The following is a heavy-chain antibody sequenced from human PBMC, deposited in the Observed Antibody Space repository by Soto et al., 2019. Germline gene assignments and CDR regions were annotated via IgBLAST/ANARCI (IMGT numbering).Heavy chain of an antibody. D-gene: IGHD3-10*01. V-gene: IGHV4-30-4*01. J-gene: IGHJ6*02. Sequence: QVQLQESGPGLVKPSQTLSLTCTVSGGSISSGDYYWSWIRQPPGKGLEWIVYIYYSGSTYYNPSLKSRVTISVDTSKNQFSLKLSSVTAADTAVYYCARDRDYYGSGSPYYGMDVWGQGTTVTVSS. CDR2: IYYSGST. CDR1: GGSISSGDYY. CDR3: ARDRDYYGSGSPYYGMDV.